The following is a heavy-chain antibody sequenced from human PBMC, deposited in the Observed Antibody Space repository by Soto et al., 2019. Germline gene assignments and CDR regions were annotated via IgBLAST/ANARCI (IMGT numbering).Heavy chain of an antibody. J-gene: IGHJ6*02. CDR3: AREWGLLPYYVTNV. CDR2: ISYTGRT. Sequence: SLTCIVSGDSVTSGSYYWTWLRQPPGKGLEWIGYISYTGRTKYNPSLQSRVTISVDTSKNDFSLNLSSVTAADTAVYFCAREWGLLPYYVTNVWGHGTAVTVS. D-gene: IGHD7-27*01. CDR1: GDSVTSGSYY. V-gene: IGHV4-61*03.